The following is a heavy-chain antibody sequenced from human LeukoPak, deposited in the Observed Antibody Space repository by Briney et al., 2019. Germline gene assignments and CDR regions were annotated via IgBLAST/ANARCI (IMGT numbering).Heavy chain of an antibody. Sequence: ASVTVSCKASGYSFPSYGISWVRQAPGQGPEWMGWISPYNDNTNYAQKLQGRATLTTDTSTSTAYMELRSLRSDDTAVYYCARGWRGYFDYWGQGTLVTVSS. V-gene: IGHV1-18*01. CDR2: ISPYNDNT. CDR3: ARGWRGYFDY. J-gene: IGHJ4*02. CDR1: GYSFPSYG. D-gene: IGHD3-10*01.